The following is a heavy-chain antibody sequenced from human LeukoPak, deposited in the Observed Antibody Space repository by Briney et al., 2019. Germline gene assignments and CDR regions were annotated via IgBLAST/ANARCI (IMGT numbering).Heavy chain of an antibody. CDR1: GYSFTSYW. J-gene: IGHJ6*02. CDR3: ARMDGCSSTSCYRAWGYYYGMDV. D-gene: IGHD2-2*01. CDR2: IYPGDSDT. Sequence: GESLKISCKGSGYSFTSYWIGWVRQMPGKGLEWMGIIYPGDSDTRYSPSFQGQVTISADKSISTAYLQWSSLKASDTAMYYCARMDGCSSTSCYRAWGYYYGMDVWGQGTTVTVSS. V-gene: IGHV5-51*01.